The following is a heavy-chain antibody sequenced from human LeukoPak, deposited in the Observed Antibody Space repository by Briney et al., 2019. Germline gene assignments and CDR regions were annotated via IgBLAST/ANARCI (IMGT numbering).Heavy chain of an antibody. V-gene: IGHV3-7*01. J-gene: IGHJ4*02. Sequence: GGSLRLSCAASGFIFTDYWMNWVRQAPGKGLEWVANIKQDGSEKYYVDSVKGRFTISRDNSKNTLYLQMGSLRAEDVAVYYCARSLRFLAFDYWGQGTLVTVSS. D-gene: IGHD3-3*01. CDR2: IKQDGSEK. CDR3: ARSLRFLAFDY. CDR1: GFIFTDYW.